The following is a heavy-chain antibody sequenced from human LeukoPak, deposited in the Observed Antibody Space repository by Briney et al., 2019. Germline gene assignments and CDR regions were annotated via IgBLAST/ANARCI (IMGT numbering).Heavy chain of an antibody. CDR2: ISAYNGNT. CDR3: ARDRRSSGTLYNWFDP. CDR1: GYTFTSYG. Sequence: ASVKVSRKASGYTFTSYGISWVRQAPGQGLEWMGWISAYNGNTNYAQKLQGRVTMTTDTSTSTAYMELRSLRSDDTAVYYCARDRRSSGTLYNWFDPWGQGTLVTVSS. J-gene: IGHJ5*02. D-gene: IGHD3-22*01. V-gene: IGHV1-18*01.